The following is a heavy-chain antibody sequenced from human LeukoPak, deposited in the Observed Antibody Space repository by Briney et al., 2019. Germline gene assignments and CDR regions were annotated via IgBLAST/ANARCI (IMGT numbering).Heavy chain of an antibody. CDR1: GFTFGDYA. CDR3: TRDYDYALDY. D-gene: IGHD3-16*01. V-gene: IGHV3-49*04. J-gene: IGHJ4*02. CDR2: IRSKAYGGTT. Sequence: GGSLRLSCTASGFTFGDYAMSWVRQAPGKGLEWVGFIRSKAYGGTTEYAASVKGRFTISRDDSKSIAYLHMNSLKTEDTAVYYCTRDYDYALDYWGQGTLVTVSS.